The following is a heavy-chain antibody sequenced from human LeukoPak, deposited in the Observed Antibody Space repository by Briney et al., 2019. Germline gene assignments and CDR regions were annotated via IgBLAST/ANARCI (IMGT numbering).Heavy chain of an antibody. J-gene: IGHJ4*02. CDR2: INWDGDST. D-gene: IGHD6-25*01. V-gene: IGHV3-43D*03. Sequence: GGSLRLSCAASGFTFSDYEMNWVRQAPGKGLEWVSLINWDGDSTYYADSVKGRFTISRDNSKNSLYLQMNSLRAEDTAFYYCAKATVSSGWPAIFDYWGQGTLVTVSS. CDR1: GFTFSDYE. CDR3: AKATVSSGWPAIFDY.